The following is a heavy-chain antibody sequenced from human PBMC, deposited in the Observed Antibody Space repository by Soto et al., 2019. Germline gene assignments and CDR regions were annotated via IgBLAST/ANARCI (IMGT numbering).Heavy chain of an antibody. CDR1: GGPFRSYA. J-gene: IGHJ4*02. Sequence: QVQLVPSGAEVKKPGSSVKVSCQASGGPFRSYAIRWVRPAPGPGLEWMGGIIPIFGTANYAQKFQGRVTITADESTSTAYMELSSLRSEDTAVYYCARSDIVLMVSARAHFDYWGQGTLVTVSS. V-gene: IGHV1-69*01. CDR2: IIPIFGTA. D-gene: IGHD2-8*01. CDR3: ARSDIVLMVSARAHFDY.